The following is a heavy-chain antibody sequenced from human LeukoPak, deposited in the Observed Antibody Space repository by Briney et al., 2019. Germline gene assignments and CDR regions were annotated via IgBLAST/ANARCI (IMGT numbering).Heavy chain of an antibody. Sequence: GASVKVSCKVSGYTLTELSMHWVRQAPGKGLEWMGGFDPEDGETIYAQKFQGRVTMTEDTSTDTAYMELSSLRSEDTAVYYCATACITMVRGLLPVGYWGQGTLVTVSS. V-gene: IGHV1-24*01. D-gene: IGHD3-10*01. CDR2: FDPEDGET. J-gene: IGHJ4*02. CDR3: ATACITMVRGLLPVGY. CDR1: GYTLTELS.